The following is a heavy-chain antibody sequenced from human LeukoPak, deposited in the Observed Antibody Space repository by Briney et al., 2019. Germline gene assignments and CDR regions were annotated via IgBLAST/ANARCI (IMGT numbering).Heavy chain of an antibody. Sequence: SETLSLTCAVYGGSFSGYYWSWIRQPPGKGLEWIGEINHSGSTNYNPSLKSRVTISVDTSKNQFSLKLSSVTAADTAVYYCATLQGGYYDSSGYRYLIGDYWGQGTLVTVSS. CDR3: ATLQGGYYDSSGYRYLIGDY. D-gene: IGHD3-22*01. V-gene: IGHV4-34*01. J-gene: IGHJ4*02. CDR1: GGSFSGYY. CDR2: INHSGST.